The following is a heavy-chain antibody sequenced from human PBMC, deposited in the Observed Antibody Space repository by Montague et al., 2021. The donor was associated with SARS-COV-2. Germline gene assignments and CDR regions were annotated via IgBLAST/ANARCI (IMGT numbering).Heavy chain of an antibody. CDR3: ARGGPLSYCYYGMDV. CDR1: GFTFNSYW. J-gene: IGHJ6*02. V-gene: IGHV3-74*01. CDR2: INSDGTTT. Sequence: SMRLSCSASGFTFNSYWMHWVRQAPGKGLVWVSRINSDGTTTTYXDSVKGRFTTSRDNAKDTLYLQMNSLRAEDTALYFCARGGPLSYCYYGMDVWGQGTTVTVSS. D-gene: IGHD1-14*01.